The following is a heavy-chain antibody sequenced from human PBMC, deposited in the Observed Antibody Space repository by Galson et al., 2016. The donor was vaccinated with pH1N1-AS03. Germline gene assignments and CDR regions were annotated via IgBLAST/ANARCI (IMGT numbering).Heavy chain of an antibody. D-gene: IGHD2-21*01. CDR2: IIAIFGTT. J-gene: IGHJ4*02. Sequence: SVKVSCKASGGIFRNFAISWVRQAPGQGLEWMGGIIAIFGTTNYAQRFQGRVTITADESTTTAYMELSSLRSDDTAVYDCAKDRAYTFEGRFDSWGQGTVVTVSS. V-gene: IGHV1-69*13. CDR3: AKDRAYTFEGRFDS. CDR1: GGIFRNFA.